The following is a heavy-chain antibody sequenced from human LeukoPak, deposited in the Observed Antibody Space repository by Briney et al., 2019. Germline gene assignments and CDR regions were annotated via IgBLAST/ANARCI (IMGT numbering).Heavy chain of an antibody. Sequence: GGSLRLSCAASGFTFSTYAMHWVRQAPGKGLEWVAFIQYNGTNKDYADSVKGRFTISRDNSKNTVSLQMNSLKPEDTALYYCVKDIRRGYNFGYDQFAYWGQGTLVTVSS. CDR3: VKDIRRGYNFGYDQFAY. CDR1: GFTFSTYA. CDR2: IQYNGTNK. V-gene: IGHV3-30*02. D-gene: IGHD5-18*01. J-gene: IGHJ4*02.